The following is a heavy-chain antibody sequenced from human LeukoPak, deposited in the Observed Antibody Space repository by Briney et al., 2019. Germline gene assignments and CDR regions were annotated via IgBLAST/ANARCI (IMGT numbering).Heavy chain of an antibody. J-gene: IGHJ4*02. Sequence: SETLSLTCTVSGYSISSGYYWGWIRQPPGKGLEWIGSIYHSGITYYNPSLKSRVTISVDTSKNQFSLKLSSVTAADTAVYYCARESRYSSSWYGNFVDYWGQGTLVTVPS. D-gene: IGHD6-13*01. CDR3: ARESRYSSSWYGNFVDY. CDR2: IYHSGIT. V-gene: IGHV4-38-2*02. CDR1: GYSISSGYY.